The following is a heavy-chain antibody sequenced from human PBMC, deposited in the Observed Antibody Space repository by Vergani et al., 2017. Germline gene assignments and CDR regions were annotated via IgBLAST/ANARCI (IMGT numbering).Heavy chain of an antibody. D-gene: IGHD3-22*01. CDR2: ISWNSGSI. CDR1: GFTFDAYA. J-gene: IGHJ4*02. V-gene: IGHV3-9*01. Sequence: EVQLVESGGGLVQPGRSLRLSCAASGFTFDAYAMHWVRQAPGKGLEWVSGISWNSGSIGYADSVKGRFTISRDNAKNSLYLQMNSLRAEDTALYYCAKDMSQYYYDSSGYQSWGQGTLVTVSS. CDR3: AKDMSQYYYDSSGYQS.